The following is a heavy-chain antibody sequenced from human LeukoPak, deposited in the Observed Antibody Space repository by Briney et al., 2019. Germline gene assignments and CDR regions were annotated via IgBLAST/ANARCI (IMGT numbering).Heavy chain of an antibody. J-gene: IGHJ6*03. CDR2: IYTSGST. CDR3: ARRTGDSSGWLYYYYYYMDV. V-gene: IGHV4-4*07. D-gene: IGHD6-19*01. CDR1: GGSISSYY. Sequence: SETLSLTCTVSGGSISSYYWSWIRQPAGKGLEWIGRIYTSGSTNYNPSLKSRVTMSVDTSKNQFSLKLSSVTAADTAVYYCARRTGDSSGWLYYYYYYMDVWGKGTTVTISS.